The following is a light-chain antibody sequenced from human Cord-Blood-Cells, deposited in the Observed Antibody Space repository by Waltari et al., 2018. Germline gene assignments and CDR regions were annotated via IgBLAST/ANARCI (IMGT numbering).Light chain of an antibody. J-gene: IGKJ4*01. CDR3: QQRSNWP. Sequence: EIVLTQSPATLSLSPGERATLSCSASQSVSSYLAWYQQKPGQAPRLLIYDASNRATGIPARFSGSGSGTDFTLTISSLEPEDFAVYYCQQRSNWPFGGGTKVEIK. CDR1: QSVSSY. CDR2: DAS. V-gene: IGKV3-11*01.